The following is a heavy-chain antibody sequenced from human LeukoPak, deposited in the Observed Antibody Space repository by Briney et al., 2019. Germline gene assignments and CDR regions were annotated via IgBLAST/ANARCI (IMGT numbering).Heavy chain of an antibody. CDR1: GFTFSSYG. Sequence: PGGSLRLSCAASGFTFSSYGMSWVRQARGKGLEWVSDISGSGGSTYYADSVKGRFTIYRDNYKNTLYLDMDSRRGRDTGVYYCPKDMGYSYGHRWYFDYWGQGTLVHVS. D-gene: IGHD5-18*01. V-gene: IGHV3-23*01. CDR2: ISGSGGST. CDR3: PKDMGYSYGHRWYFDY. J-gene: IGHJ4*02.